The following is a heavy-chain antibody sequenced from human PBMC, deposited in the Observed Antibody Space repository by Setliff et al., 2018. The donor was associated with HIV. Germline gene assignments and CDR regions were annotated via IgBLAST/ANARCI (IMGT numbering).Heavy chain of an antibody. CDR1: GGSISSGDYY. J-gene: IGHJ3*02. D-gene: IGHD6-19*01. V-gene: IGHV4-30-4*08. Sequence: PSETLSLTCTVSGGSISSGDYYWSWIRQPPGKGLEWIGYIYYSGSTYYNPSLKSRVTISVETSRNQFSLRVTSVTATDTAVYYCTRQSPVAGSGAFDIWGQGTMVTVSS. CDR3: TRQSPVAGSGAFDI. CDR2: IYYSGST.